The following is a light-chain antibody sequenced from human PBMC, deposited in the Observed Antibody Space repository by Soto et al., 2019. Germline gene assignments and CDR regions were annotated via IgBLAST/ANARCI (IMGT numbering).Light chain of an antibody. V-gene: IGLV2-14*01. CDR3: SSYTSSSIDYV. CDR2: AVS. Sequence: QSALTQPASVSGSPGQSITISCTGTSSDVGGYNYVSWYQQHPGKAPKLMIYAVSNRPSGVSNRFSGSKSGNTASLTISGLPDKDEADSYCSSYTSSSIDYVFGTGTKVTVL. CDR1: SSDVGGYNY. J-gene: IGLJ1*01.